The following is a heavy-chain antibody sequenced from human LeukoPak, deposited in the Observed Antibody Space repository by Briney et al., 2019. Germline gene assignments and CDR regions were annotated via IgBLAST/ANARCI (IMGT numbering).Heavy chain of an antibody. CDR1: GFTFSSYG. D-gene: IGHD4-17*01. V-gene: IGHV3-30*03. Sequence: GGSLRLSCAASGFTFSSYGMHWVRQAPGKGLEWVAVISYDGSNKYYADSVKGRFTISRDNSKNTLYLQMNSLRAEDTAVYYCADGRNTYGDYDCGMDVWGQGTTVTVSS. CDR2: ISYDGSNK. CDR3: ADGRNTYGDYDCGMDV. J-gene: IGHJ6*02.